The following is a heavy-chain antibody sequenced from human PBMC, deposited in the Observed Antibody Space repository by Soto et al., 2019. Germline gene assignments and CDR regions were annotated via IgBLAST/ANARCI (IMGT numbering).Heavy chain of an antibody. CDR2: INPATGAT. Sequence: QVQLEQSGAEVKKPGASVKVSCKASGYIFTDYYLHWVRQAPGQGLEWMGWINPATGATKYKQNFEGRLSLTRDTPKSTGFMDLSRLKSDDSATYYCARKGYGVAFDAWAQGTLVTVSS. CDR1: GYIFTDYY. V-gene: IGHV1-2*02. CDR3: ARKGYGVAFDA. D-gene: IGHD5-18*01. J-gene: IGHJ3*01.